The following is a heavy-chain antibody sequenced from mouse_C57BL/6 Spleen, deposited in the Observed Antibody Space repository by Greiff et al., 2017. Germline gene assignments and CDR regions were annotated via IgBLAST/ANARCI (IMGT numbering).Heavy chain of an antibody. Sequence: LQESGPELVKPGASVKISCKASGYSFTDYNMNWVKQSNGKSLEWIGVINPNYGTTSYNQKFKGKATLTVDQSSSTAYMQLNTLTSEDSAVYYSARGYGSRGEAMDYWGQGTSVTASS. CDR2: INPNYGTT. J-gene: IGHJ4*01. CDR3: ARGYGSRGEAMDY. V-gene: IGHV1-39*01. CDR1: GYSFTDYN. D-gene: IGHD1-1*01.